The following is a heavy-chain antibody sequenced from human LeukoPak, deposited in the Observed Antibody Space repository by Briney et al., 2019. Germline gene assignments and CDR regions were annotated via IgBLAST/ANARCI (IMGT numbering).Heavy chain of an antibody. Sequence: HPGGSLRLSCAASGFSISSYAMSWVRQAPGKGLEWVSALSGSGGSTYYADSVKGRFTISRDNSKNTLYPQMNSLRAEDTAVYYCAKGHSPFDYWGQGTLVTVSS. V-gene: IGHV3-23*01. J-gene: IGHJ4*02. CDR1: GFSISSYA. D-gene: IGHD2-21*01. CDR2: LSGSGGST. CDR3: AKGHSPFDY.